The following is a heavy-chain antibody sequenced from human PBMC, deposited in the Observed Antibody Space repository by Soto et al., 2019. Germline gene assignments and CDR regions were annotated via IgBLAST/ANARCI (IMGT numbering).Heavy chain of an antibody. V-gene: IGHV2-70*01. D-gene: IGHD3-10*01. J-gene: IGHJ5*02. Sequence: GSSPTLVNPTQTLTLTCTFSGFSLSTSGMCVSWIRQPPGKALEWLALIDWDDDKYYSTSLKTRLTISKDTSKNQVVLTMTNMDPVDTATYYCARQVITMVRGVIIPWFDPWGQGTLVTVSS. CDR1: GFSLSTSGMC. CDR2: IDWDDDK. CDR3: ARQVITMVRGVIIPWFDP.